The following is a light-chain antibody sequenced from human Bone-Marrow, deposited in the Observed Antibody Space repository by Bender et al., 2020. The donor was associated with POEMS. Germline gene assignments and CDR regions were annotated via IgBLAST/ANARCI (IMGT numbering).Light chain of an antibody. CDR2: EVF. V-gene: IGLV2-14*01. Sequence: QSALTQPPSASGSPGQSVTISCTGTSSDVGGYPYVSWYQQHPGKAPKLMIYEVFKRPSGVSNRFSGSKSDNTASLTISGLQAEDEADFYCCSYTSSSTQVFGTGTKVTVL. CDR3: CSYTSSSTQV. J-gene: IGLJ1*01. CDR1: SSDVGGYPY.